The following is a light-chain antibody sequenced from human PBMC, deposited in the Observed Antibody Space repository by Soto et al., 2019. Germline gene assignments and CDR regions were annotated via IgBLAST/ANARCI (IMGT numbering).Light chain of an antibody. V-gene: IGKV3-11*01. CDR2: DAS. CDR1: ESVGSS. Sequence: EIVLTQSPAILSLSPGEEATLSCRASESVGSSLGWYQQRPGQAPRLLIYDASNRVTGFPARFSGSGSETDFTLTISSLEPEDVAVYYCQHRGDWPLAFGQGTKMEIK. J-gene: IGKJ2*01. CDR3: QHRGDWPLA.